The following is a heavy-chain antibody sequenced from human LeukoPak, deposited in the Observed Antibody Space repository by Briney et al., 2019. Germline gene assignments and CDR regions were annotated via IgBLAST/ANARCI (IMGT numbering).Heavy chain of an antibody. V-gene: IGHV3-74*01. J-gene: IGHJ4*02. CDR3: ARDIVSGSGSLDY. CDR1: RFSFSNYW. D-gene: IGHD3-10*01. CDR2: VKSDGSNP. Sequence: PGGSLRLSCAASRFSFSNYWMHWVRQAPGKGLVWVSRVKSDGSNPSYADSVKGRFTISRDNAEHMLYLQMNTLGAEDTAVYYCARDIVSGSGSLDYWGQGTLVTVSS.